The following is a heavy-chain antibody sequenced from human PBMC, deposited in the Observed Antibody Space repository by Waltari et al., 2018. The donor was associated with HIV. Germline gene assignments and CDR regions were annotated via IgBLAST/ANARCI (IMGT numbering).Heavy chain of an antibody. V-gene: IGHV4-39*01. CDR3: VAGYYGRGDY. CDR1: GGSCSTSSYY. D-gene: IGHD3-3*01. CDR2: VSYRGSS. J-gene: IGHJ4*02. Sequence: QLQLQVSGPGLVKPSETLSLTCTVSGGSCSTSSYYWGWIRQPQGKGLEWIGSVSYRGSSYYNPSLKSRVTISVYTSKNQFSLKLSSVIAADTAVYYCVAGYYGRGDYWGQGTLVTVSS.